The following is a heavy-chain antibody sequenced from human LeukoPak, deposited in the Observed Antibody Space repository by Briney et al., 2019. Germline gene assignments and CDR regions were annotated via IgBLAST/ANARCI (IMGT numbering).Heavy chain of an antibody. J-gene: IGHJ3*01. Sequence: GESLKISCKVSGYSFTSYCIGWVRQMPGKGLEWMGIIYPGDSGPTYSPSFQGQVAISVDKSISTAYLQWSSLQASDTAMYYCGMSGDRVPLQDDVFDVWGQGTMVTVST. V-gene: IGHV5-51*01. CDR2: IYPGDSGP. CDR1: GYSFTSYC. CDR3: GMSGDRVPLQDDVFDV. D-gene: IGHD1-26*01.